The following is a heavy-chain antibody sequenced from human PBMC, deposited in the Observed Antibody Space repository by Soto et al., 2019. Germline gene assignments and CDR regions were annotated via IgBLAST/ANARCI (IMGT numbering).Heavy chain of an antibody. V-gene: IGHV3-30-3*01. CDR1: GFTFSSYA. CDR2: ISYDGSNK. Sequence: GGSLRLSCAASGFTFSSYAMHWVRQAPGKGLEWVAVISYDGSNKYYADSVKGRFTISRDNSKNTLYLQMNSLRTEDTAVYYCTPDSIAAAGTGLRYYYYGMDVWGQGTTVTVSS. J-gene: IGHJ6*02. D-gene: IGHD6-13*01. CDR3: TPDSIAAAGTGLRYYYYGMDV.